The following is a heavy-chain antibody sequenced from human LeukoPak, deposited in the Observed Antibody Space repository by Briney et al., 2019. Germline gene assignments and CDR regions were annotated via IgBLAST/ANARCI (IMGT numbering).Heavy chain of an antibody. Sequence: GGSPRLSCAASGFTFSSYAMSWVRQAPGKGLEWVSAISGSGGSTYYADSVKGRFTISRDNSKNTLYLQMNSLRAEDTAVYYCAKDQVATITFDYWGQGTLVTVSS. CDR2: ISGSGGST. D-gene: IGHD5-12*01. CDR1: GFTFSSYA. V-gene: IGHV3-23*01. J-gene: IGHJ4*02. CDR3: AKDQVATITFDY.